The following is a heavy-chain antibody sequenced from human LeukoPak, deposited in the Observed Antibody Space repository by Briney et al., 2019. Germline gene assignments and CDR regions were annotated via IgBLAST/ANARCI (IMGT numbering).Heavy chain of an antibody. CDR2: INHSGST. CDR3: ASVYYYDSSGYYVDY. D-gene: IGHD3-22*01. Sequence: SETLSLTCAVYGGSFSGYYRSWIRQPPGKGLEWIGEINHSGSTNYNPSLKSRVTISVDTSKNQFSLKLSSVTAADTAVYYCASVYYYDSSGYYVDYWGQGTLVTVSS. CDR1: GGSFSGYY. J-gene: IGHJ4*02. V-gene: IGHV4-34*01.